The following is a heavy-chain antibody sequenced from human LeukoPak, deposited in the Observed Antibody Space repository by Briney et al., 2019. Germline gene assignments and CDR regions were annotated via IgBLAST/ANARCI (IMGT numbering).Heavy chain of an antibody. CDR3: ARWGRGFDY. D-gene: IGHD2-15*01. V-gene: IGHV3-11*06. CDR2: ISSTSSYT. Sequence: GGSLRHSCAASGFTFSDYYMSWIRQAPGKGLEWVSYISSTSSYTNYADSVKGRFTISRDNAKNSLYLQMNSLRAEDTAVYYCARWGRGFDYWGQGTLVTVSS. CDR1: GFTFSDYY. J-gene: IGHJ4*02.